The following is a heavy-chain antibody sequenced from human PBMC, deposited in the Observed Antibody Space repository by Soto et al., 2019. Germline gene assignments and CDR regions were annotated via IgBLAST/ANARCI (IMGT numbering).Heavy chain of an antibody. D-gene: IGHD3-3*01. V-gene: IGHV1-69*04. J-gene: IGHJ3*02. CDR3: AREGAWSGGPAGAFDI. Sequence: SVKVSCKASGGTFSSYTISWVRQAPGQGLEWMGRIIPILGIANYAQKFQGRVTITADKSTSTAYMELSSLRSEDTAVYYCAREGAWSGGPAGAFDIWGQGTMVTVSS. CDR1: GGTFSSYT. CDR2: IIPILGIA.